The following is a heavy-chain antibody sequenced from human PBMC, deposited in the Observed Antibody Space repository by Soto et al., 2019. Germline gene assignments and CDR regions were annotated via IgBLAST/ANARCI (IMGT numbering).Heavy chain of an antibody. Sequence: QVQLVQSGAEVKKPGSSVKVSCKASGGTFSSYAISWVRQAPGQGLEWMGGIIAIFGTANYAQKFQGRVTITADESTSKAYKELSSLRSEDTAVYYCAGGQLVGYYYYYGMDVWGQGTTVTVSS. D-gene: IGHD6-6*01. CDR1: GGTFSSYA. J-gene: IGHJ6*02. V-gene: IGHV1-69*12. CDR2: IIAIFGTA. CDR3: AGGQLVGYYYYYGMDV.